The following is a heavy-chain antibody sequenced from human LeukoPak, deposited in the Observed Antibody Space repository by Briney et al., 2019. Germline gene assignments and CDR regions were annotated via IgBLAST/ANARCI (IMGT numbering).Heavy chain of an antibody. Sequence: ASVKVSCKASGYTFTGYYMHWVRQAPGQGLEWMGWINPNSGGTNYAQKFQGRVTMTSDTSISTAYMELSRLRSDDTAVYYCARVFRCVNWFLDYWGQGTLVTVSS. J-gene: IGHJ4*02. CDR3: ARVFRCVNWFLDY. CDR2: INPNSGGT. CDR1: GYTFTGYY. V-gene: IGHV1-2*02. D-gene: IGHD3-9*01.